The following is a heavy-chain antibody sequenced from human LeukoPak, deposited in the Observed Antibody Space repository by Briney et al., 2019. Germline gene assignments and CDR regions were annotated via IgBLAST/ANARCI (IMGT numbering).Heavy chain of an antibody. CDR2: IYYRGTT. CDR3: ARTSAVAANWFDP. Sequence: SETLSLTCTVSGGSISSHYWSWIRQPPGKGLEWIGYIYYRGTTNYNPSLKSRVTISLDTSKIQFSLKLSSVTAADTAVYYCARTSAVAANWFDPWGQGTLVTVSS. J-gene: IGHJ5*02. D-gene: IGHD6-19*01. V-gene: IGHV4-59*11. CDR1: GGSISSHY.